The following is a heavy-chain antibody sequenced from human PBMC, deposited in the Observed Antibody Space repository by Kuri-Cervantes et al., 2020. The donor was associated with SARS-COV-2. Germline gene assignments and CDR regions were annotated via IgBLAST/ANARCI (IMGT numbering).Heavy chain of an antibody. CDR1: GYTFISYY. Sequence: ASVKVSCKASGYTFISYYMHWVRQAPGQGLEWMGIINPIGGSTSYVQKFQGRVTMTRDTSTSTVYMELSSLRSEDTAVYYFARDGGDTGYDSSGYQDYGLNVWGQGTRVTSP. V-gene: IGHV1-46*01. CDR2: INPIGGST. CDR3: ARDGGDTGYDSSGYQDYGLNV. J-gene: IGHJ6*02. D-gene: IGHD3-22*01.